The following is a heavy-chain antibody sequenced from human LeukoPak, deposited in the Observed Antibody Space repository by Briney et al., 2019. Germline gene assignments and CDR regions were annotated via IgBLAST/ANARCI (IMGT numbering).Heavy chain of an antibody. J-gene: IGHJ6*02. V-gene: IGHV1-58*02. CDR2: IVVGSGNT. Sequence: GASVKVSCKASGFTFTSSAMQWVRQARGQRLEWIGWIVVGSGNTNHAQKFQERVTITRDMSTSTAYMELSSLRSEDTAVYYCAAGEYSSSSASYYYYGMDVWGQGTTVTVSS. CDR1: GFTFTSSA. D-gene: IGHD6-6*01. CDR3: AAGEYSSSSASYYYYGMDV.